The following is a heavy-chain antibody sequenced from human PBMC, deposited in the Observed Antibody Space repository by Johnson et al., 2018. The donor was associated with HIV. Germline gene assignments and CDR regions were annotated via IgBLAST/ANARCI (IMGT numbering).Heavy chain of an antibody. V-gene: IGHV3-20*04. J-gene: IGHJ3*02. D-gene: IGHD1-26*01. CDR1: GFTFDDYG. Sequence: VQLVESGGGVVRPGGSLRLSCVASGFTFDDYGMSWVRQAPGKGLEWVSGINWNGGRTGYTDSVNGRFTISRDNARNSLYLQMNSLRADDTALYYCARTLKWELGLPDWDAFDIWGQGTMVTVSS. CDR3: ARTLKWELGLPDWDAFDI. CDR2: INWNGGRT.